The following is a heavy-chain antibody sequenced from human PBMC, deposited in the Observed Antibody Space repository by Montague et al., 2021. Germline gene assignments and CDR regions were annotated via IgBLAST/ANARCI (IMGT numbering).Heavy chain of an antibody. V-gene: IGHV4-39*01. CDR2: LNYSSTS. CDR1: GDSISSKGYF. CDR3: ARHRSRCQPMAFVASYHYNKMDV. J-gene: IGHJ6*03. Sequence: SETLSLTCSVSGDSISSKGYFWGRIRQPPGKGLVWIVSLNYSSTSYPCPSRRSPVTISVSTSKCQFSLEVTAVTAAATAVYYCARHRSRCQPMAFVASYHYNKMDVWGTGTTGAV. D-gene: IGHD3-16*01.